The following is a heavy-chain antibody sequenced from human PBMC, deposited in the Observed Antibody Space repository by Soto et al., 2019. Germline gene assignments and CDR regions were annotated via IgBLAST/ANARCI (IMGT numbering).Heavy chain of an antibody. CDR1: GFTFSSYA. J-gene: IGHJ3*02. D-gene: IGHD2-21*01. Sequence: GGSLRLSCAASGFTFSSYAMSWVRQAPGKGLEWVSAISGSGGSTYYADSVKGRFTISRDNSKNTLYLQMNSLRAEDTAVYYCAKDHGTAVVVIYHDAFDIWGQGTMVTVSS. CDR2: ISGSGGST. V-gene: IGHV3-23*01. CDR3: AKDHGTAVVVIYHDAFDI.